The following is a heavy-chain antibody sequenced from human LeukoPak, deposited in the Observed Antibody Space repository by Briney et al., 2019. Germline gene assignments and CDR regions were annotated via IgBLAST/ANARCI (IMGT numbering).Heavy chain of an antibody. V-gene: IGHV1-8*01. J-gene: IGHJ5*02. CDR2: MNPNGGNT. D-gene: IGHD6-13*01. Sequence: ASVKVSCKASGYTFTSYDINWVRQATGQGLEWMGWMNPNGGNTGYAQKFQGRVTMTRNTSISTAYMELSSLRSEDMAVYYCASQGYSSSGTNGGQNWFDPWGQGTLVTVSS. CDR1: GYTFTSYD. CDR3: ASQGYSSSGTNGGQNWFDP.